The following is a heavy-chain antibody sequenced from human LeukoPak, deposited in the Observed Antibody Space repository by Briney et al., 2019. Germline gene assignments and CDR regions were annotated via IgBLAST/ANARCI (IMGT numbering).Heavy chain of an antibody. CDR1: GSTFSSYG. D-gene: IGHD3-22*01. CDR3: ARDYRHYSDSSGYYDY. V-gene: IGHV3-33*01. Sequence: GGSLRLSCAASGSTFSSYGMHWVRQAPGKWLEWVAVIWYDGSNKYYADSVKGRFTISRDNSKNTLYLQMNSLRAEDTAVYYCARDYRHYSDSSGYYDYWGQGTLVTVSS. CDR2: IWYDGSNK. J-gene: IGHJ4*02.